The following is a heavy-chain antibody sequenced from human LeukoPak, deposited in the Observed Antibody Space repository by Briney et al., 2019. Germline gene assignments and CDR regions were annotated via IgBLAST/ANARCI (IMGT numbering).Heavy chain of an antibody. CDR1: GFTFDDYA. D-gene: IGHD6-19*01. CDR2: ISWNSGSI. Sequence: GGSLRLSCAASGFTFDDYAMHWVRQAPGKGLEWVSGISWNSGSIGYADSVKGRFTISRDNAKNSLYLQMNSLRAEDMALYYCAKDRGIAVAGASFYFDYWGQGTLVTVSS. V-gene: IGHV3-9*03. CDR3: AKDRGIAVAGASFYFDY. J-gene: IGHJ4*02.